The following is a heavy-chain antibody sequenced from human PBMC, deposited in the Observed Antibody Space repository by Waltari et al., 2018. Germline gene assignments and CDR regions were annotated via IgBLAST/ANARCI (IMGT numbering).Heavy chain of an antibody. J-gene: IGHJ4*02. D-gene: IGHD2-2*02. CDR3: TTEGGRTWPIY. CDR1: GFTFANAW. V-gene: IGHV3-15*01. CDR2: LKSKAEGGTT. Sequence: EVQLVESGGGLVKPGDSLRLSCVASGFTFANAWINWVRQAPGKGLEWVGRLKSKAEGGTTDYAAPVKGRFAISRDDSKDTAYLQMNSLKTEDTAMYFCTTEGGRTWPIYWGQGTLVTVSS.